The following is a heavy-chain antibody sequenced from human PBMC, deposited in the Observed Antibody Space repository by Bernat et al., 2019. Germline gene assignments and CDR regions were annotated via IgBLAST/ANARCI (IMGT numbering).Heavy chain of an antibody. CDR1: GFTFG. D-gene: IGHD3-3*01. V-gene: IGHV3-23*04. CDR3: AIEPPHYDFWIGSDY. CDR2: ISGGGENT. Sequence: EVQLVESGGGSVEPGGSLRLSCAASGFTFGMIWVRQAPGKGPGWVSTISGGGENTHYADSVKGRFTISRDDSKNTLFLHMNSLRAEDTALYYCAIEPPHYDFWIGSDYWGQGTLVTVSS. J-gene: IGHJ4*02.